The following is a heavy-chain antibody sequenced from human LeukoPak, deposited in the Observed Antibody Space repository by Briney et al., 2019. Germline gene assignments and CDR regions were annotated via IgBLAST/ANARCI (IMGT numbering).Heavy chain of an antibody. CDR1: GYTFTSYG. D-gene: IGHD3-22*01. V-gene: IGHV1-18*01. J-gene: IGHJ3*02. CDR3: ARDRLMYYYDSSGYDAFDI. Sequence: ASVKVSCKASGYTFTSYGISWVRQAPGQGLEWMGWISAYNGNTNYAQKLQGRVTMTTDTSTSTAYMELRILRSDDTAVYYCARDRLMYYYDSSGYDAFDIWGQGTMVTVSS. CDR2: ISAYNGNT.